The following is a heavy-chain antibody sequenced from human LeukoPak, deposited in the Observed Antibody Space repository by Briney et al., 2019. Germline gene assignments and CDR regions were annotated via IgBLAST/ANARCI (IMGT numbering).Heavy chain of an antibody. D-gene: IGHD3-10*01. Sequence: ASVKVSCKASGYTITNYDVNWVRQATGQGLEWMGWMNPKSNNRGYAQKFQGRVTITTNTSISTAYMELSNLRSEDTAVYYCARALKGNYYSGSGTYRWFAPWGQGTLVTVSS. CDR2: MNPKSNNR. J-gene: IGHJ5*02. CDR3: ARALKGNYYSGSGTYRWFAP. CDR1: GYTITNYD. V-gene: IGHV1-8*03.